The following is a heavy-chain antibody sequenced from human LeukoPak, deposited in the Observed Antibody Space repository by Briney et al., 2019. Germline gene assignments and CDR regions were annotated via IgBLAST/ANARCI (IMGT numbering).Heavy chain of an antibody. CDR1: RGTFISYA. D-gene: IGHD3-22*01. J-gene: IGHJ4*02. CDR2: IIPIFGTA. V-gene: IGHV1-69*05. Sequence: ASVKVSSKASRGTFISYAISWVRQAPGQGLEWMGRIIPIFGTANYAQKFQGRVTITTDESTSTAYMELSSLRSDDTAVYYCARDLHYDSSGYYDNYFDYGGQGTLVTVS. CDR3: ARDLHYDSSGYYDNYFDY.